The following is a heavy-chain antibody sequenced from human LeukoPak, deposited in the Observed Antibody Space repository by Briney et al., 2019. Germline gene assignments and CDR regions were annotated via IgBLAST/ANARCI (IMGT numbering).Heavy chain of an antibody. J-gene: IGHJ4*02. V-gene: IGHV3-48*03. CDR2: ISSSGSTI. CDR1: GFTFSSYE. D-gene: IGHD5/OR15-5a*01. CDR3: ARLSTVTTFYY. Sequence: GGSLRLSCAASGFTFSSYEMNCVRQAPGKGLEWVSYISSSGSTIYYADSVKGRFTISRDNAKNSLYLQMNSLRAEDTAVYYCARLSTVTTFYYWGQGALVTVSP.